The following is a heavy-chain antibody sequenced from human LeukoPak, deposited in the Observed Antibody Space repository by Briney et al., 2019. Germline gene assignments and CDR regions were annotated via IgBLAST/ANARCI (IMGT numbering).Heavy chain of an antibody. J-gene: IGHJ5*02. CDR2: INHSGST. CDR3: ARYPRYCSGGSCKSHWFDP. D-gene: IGHD2-15*01. Sequence: PSETLSLTCAVYGGSFSGYYWSWIRQPPGKGLEWIGEINHSGSTNYNPSLKSRVTISVDTSKNQFSLKLSSVTAADTAVYYCARYPRYCSGGSCKSHWFDPRGQGTLVTVSS. CDR1: GGSFSGYY. V-gene: IGHV4-34*01.